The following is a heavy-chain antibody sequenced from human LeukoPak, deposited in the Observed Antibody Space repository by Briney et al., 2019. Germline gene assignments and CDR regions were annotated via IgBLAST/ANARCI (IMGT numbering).Heavy chain of an antibody. Sequence: SETLSLTCTVSGGSISTNTYYWGWIRQPPGKGLEWIANIYYSGSTYYNPSLKSRVTISVDTSRNQFSLKLNSVTATDTAVYYCARGPHITIFGVPRGAFDIWGQGTMVTVSS. J-gene: IGHJ3*02. D-gene: IGHD3-3*01. CDR1: GGSISTNTYY. V-gene: IGHV4-39*01. CDR3: ARGPHITIFGVPRGAFDI. CDR2: IYYSGST.